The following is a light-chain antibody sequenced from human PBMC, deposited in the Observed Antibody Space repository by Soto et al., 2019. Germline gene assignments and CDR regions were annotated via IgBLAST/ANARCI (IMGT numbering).Light chain of an antibody. CDR1: SSDVGSYNL. V-gene: IGLV2-23*02. CDR3: CSYAGSRARNT. Sequence: QSALTQPASVSGSPGQSITISCTGTSSDVGSYNLVSWYQQHPGKAPKLMIYEVSKRPSGVSNRFSGSKSGNTASLTISGIPAEDDDDYYCCSYAGSRARNTFGGGTKLTVL. J-gene: IGLJ3*02. CDR2: EVS.